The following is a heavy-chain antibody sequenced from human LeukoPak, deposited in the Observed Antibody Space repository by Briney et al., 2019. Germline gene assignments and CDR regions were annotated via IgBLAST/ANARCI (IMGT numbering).Heavy chain of an antibody. CDR1: GFTFSSYT. Sequence: PGGSLRLSCSVSGFTFSSYTMHWVRQAPGKGLEYVSSININGGRTYYADSVKGRFTISRDNSKNTLYLQMNSLRAEDTAVHYCARQPDDFSGWNNGQDFFDYWGQGTLVTVSS. D-gene: IGHD6-19*01. J-gene: IGHJ4*02. CDR2: ININGGRT. V-gene: IGHV3-64*04. CDR3: ARQPDDFSGWNNGQDFFDY.